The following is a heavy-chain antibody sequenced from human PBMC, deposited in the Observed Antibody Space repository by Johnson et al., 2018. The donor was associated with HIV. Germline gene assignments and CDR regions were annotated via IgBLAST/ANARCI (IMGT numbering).Heavy chain of an antibody. CDR3: TTPLDQFDWISSVWVAGHGFDI. D-gene: IGHD3-9*01. CDR2: ISGSGGST. Sequence: VQLVESGGGSVKPEGSLGLSCAASGFTFSSYAMSWVRQAPGKGLEWVSAISGSGGSTYYADSVKGRFTISRDASQNTLYLQMNSLRTEDTAVYYCTTPLDQFDWISSVWVAGHGFDIWGHGTKVTVSS. V-gene: IGHV3-23*04. J-gene: IGHJ3*02. CDR1: GFTFSSYA.